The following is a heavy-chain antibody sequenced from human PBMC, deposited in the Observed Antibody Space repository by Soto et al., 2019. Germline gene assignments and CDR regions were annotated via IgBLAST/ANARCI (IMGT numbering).Heavy chain of an antibody. CDR3: ARGKSKSRAYDFWSGYYDY. CDR2: IIPIFGTA. CDR1: GGTFSSYA. Sequence: ASVKVSCKASGGTFSSYAISWVRQAPGQGLEWMGGIIPIFGTANYAQKFQGRVTITADESTSTAYMELSSLRSEDTAVYYCARGKSKSRAYDFWSGYYDYWGQGTLVTVSS. J-gene: IGHJ4*02. V-gene: IGHV1-69*13. D-gene: IGHD3-3*01.